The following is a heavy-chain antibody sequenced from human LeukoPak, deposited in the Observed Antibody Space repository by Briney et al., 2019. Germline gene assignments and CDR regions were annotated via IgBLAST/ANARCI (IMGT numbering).Heavy chain of an antibody. D-gene: IGHD2-2*01. V-gene: IGHV3-74*01. Sequence: PGGSLRLSCAASGFTFSSYWMHWVRQAPGKGLVWVSRINTDGSSTSYADSVKGRFTISRDNSKNTPYLQMNSLRAEDTAVYYCAKRGPVPAAKTFDYWGQGTLVTVSS. CDR3: AKRGPVPAAKTFDY. J-gene: IGHJ4*02. CDR2: INTDGSST. CDR1: GFTFSSYW.